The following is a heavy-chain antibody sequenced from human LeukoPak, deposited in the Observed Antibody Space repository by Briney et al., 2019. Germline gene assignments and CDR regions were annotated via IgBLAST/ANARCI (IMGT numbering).Heavy chain of an antibody. Sequence: GGSLRLSCAASGFTFSSYGMHWVRQAPGKGLEWVAVIWYDGSNKYYADSVKGRFTISRDNSKNTLYLQMNSLRAEDTAVYYCARDHPRYPGGEYFDYWGQGTLVTVSS. J-gene: IGHJ4*02. CDR3: ARDHPRYPGGEYFDY. D-gene: IGHD1-14*01. CDR1: GFTFSSYG. CDR2: IWYDGSNK. V-gene: IGHV3-33*08.